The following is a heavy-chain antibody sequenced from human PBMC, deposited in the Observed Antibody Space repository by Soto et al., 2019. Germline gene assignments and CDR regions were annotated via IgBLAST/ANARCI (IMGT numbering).Heavy chain of an antibody. V-gene: IGHV3-64*01. Sequence: GGSLRLSCAGSGFTFSSYAMLWVRQAPGKGLEYVSAISSNGGSTYYANSVKGRFTISRDNSKNTLYLQMGSLRAEDMAVYYCARGPGYYFDYWGQGTLVTVSS. CDR1: GFTFSSYA. J-gene: IGHJ4*02. CDR2: ISSNGGST. CDR3: ARGPGYYFDY.